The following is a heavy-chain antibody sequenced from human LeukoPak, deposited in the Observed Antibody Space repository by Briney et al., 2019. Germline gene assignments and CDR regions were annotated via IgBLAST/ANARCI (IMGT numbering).Heavy chain of an antibody. D-gene: IGHD2-15*01. CDR1: GGSVSSGGYS. V-gene: IGHV4-30-2*01. CDR2: IYHSGST. CDR3: ASTYCSGGSCYLDY. J-gene: IGHJ4*02. Sequence: SQTLSLTCAVSGGSVSSGGYSWSWIRQPPGKGLEWIGYIYHSGSTYYNPSLKSRVTISVDRSKNQFSLKLSSVTAADTAVYYCASTYCSGGSCYLDYWGQGTLVTVSS.